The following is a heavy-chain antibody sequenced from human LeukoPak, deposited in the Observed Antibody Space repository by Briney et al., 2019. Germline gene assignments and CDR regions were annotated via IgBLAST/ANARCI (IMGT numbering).Heavy chain of an antibody. J-gene: IGHJ5*02. D-gene: IGHD2-8*02. Sequence: GGSLRLSCAAAGFTFSSYWMSWLRQAPGKGLEWVANIKQDGSEKYYVDSVKGRFTISRDNAKNSLYLQMNSLRAEDTAVYYCARETTGGYDWLDPWGQGTLVTVSS. CDR2: IKQDGSEK. V-gene: IGHV3-7*01. CDR1: GFTFSSYW. CDR3: ARETTGGYDWLDP.